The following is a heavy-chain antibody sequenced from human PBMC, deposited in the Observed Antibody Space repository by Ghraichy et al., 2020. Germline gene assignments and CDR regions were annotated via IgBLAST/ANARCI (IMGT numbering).Heavy chain of an antibody. CDR3: ARGLGYSASSNWFDP. D-gene: IGHD6-6*01. V-gene: IGHV4-38-2*02. CDR2: MSQSGSS. Sequence: SETLSLTCSVSGFSIRNGHFWVWIRPPPGKGLEWIGSMSQSGSSSYNPSLKSRVTISVDTSKNRFSLNLTSVTAADTAVYYCARGLGYSASSNWFDPWGQGTLVTVSS. CDR1: GFSIRNGHF. J-gene: IGHJ5*02.